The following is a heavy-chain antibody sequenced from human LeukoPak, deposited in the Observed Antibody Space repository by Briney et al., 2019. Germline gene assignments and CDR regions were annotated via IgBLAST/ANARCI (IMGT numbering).Heavy chain of an antibody. CDR1: GGSISSSSYY. CDR2: IYYSGST. J-gene: IGHJ4*02. D-gene: IGHD3-22*01. Sequence: SETLSLTCTVSGGSISSSSYYWGWIRQPPGKGLEWIGSIYYSGSTYYNPSLKSRVTISVDTSKNQLSLKLSSVTAADTAVYYCARVRLNSSGYPYFDYWGQGTLVTVSS. V-gene: IGHV4-39*07. CDR3: ARVRLNSSGYPYFDY.